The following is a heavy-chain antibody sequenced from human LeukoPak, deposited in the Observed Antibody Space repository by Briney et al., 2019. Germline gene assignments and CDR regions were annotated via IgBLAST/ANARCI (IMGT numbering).Heavy chain of an antibody. Sequence: GESLKISCKGSGYSFTSYWIGWVRQMPGKGLEWMGIIYPGDSDTRYSPSFQGQITISADKSISTAYLQWRSLKASDTAMYYCARRAGSGWYSGWFDPWGQGTLVTVSS. CDR3: ARRAGSGWYSGWFDP. CDR1: GYSFTSYW. J-gene: IGHJ5*02. CDR2: IYPGDSDT. V-gene: IGHV5-51*01. D-gene: IGHD6-13*01.